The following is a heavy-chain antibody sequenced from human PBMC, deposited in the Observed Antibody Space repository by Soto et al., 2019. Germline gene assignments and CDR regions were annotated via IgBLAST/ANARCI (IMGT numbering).Heavy chain of an antibody. CDR1: GGSISSSSYY. V-gene: IGHV4-39*01. D-gene: IGHD6-13*01. CDR2: IYYSGST. CDR3: GSSSEGDYYYGMDV. J-gene: IGHJ6*02. Sequence: SETLSLTCTVSGGSISSSSYYWGWIRQPPGKGLEWIGSIYYSGSTYYNPSLKSRVTISVDTSKNQFSLKLSSVTAADTAVYYCGSSSEGDYYYGMDVWAKGPRSPSP.